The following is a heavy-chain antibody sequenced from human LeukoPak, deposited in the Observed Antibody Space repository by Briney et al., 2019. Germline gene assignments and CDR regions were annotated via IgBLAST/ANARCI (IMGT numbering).Heavy chain of an antibody. D-gene: IGHD3-10*01. CDR1: GFTFSSYW. J-gene: IGHJ4*02. CDR2: IKPDGSEK. V-gene: IGHV3-7*01. Sequence: GGSLRLSCAASGFTFSSYWMSWVRQAPGKGLEWVANIKPDGSEKYYVDSVKGRFTISGDNAKNSLYLQMNSLRAEDTAVYYCARVYYYTSGSRWGDYFDYWGQGTLVTVSS. CDR3: ARVYYYTSGSRWGDYFDY.